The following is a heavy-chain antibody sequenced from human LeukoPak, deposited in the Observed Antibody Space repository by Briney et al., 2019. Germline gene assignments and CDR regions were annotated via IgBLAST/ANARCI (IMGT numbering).Heavy chain of an antibody. CDR2: IYYSGST. CDR3: ARASGSHVSSGYYGHPLYYYNYMEF. J-gene: IGHJ6*03. D-gene: IGHD3-22*01. CDR1: GGSISSHY. V-gene: IGHV4-59*11. Sequence: SETLSLTCTVSGGSISSHYWSWIRQPPGKGLEWIGYIYYSGSTNYNPSLKSRVTISVDTSKDQFSLKLSSVTAADTAVYYCARASGSHVSSGYYGHPLYYYNYMEFWAKGTRVTVSS.